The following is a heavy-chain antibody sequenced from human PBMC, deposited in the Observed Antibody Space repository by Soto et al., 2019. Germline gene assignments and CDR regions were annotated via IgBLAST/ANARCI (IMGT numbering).Heavy chain of an antibody. Sequence: ETLALTGAVYGGSFSGYYWNWIRQPPGKGLEWIGEINHSGSTNYNPSLKSRVTISVDTSKNQFSLKLSSVTAADTAVYYCARGRILYGYYYYMDVWGKGTTVTVSS. CDR2: INHSGST. CDR1: GGSFSGYY. D-gene: IGHD4-17*01. J-gene: IGHJ6*03. V-gene: IGHV4-34*01. CDR3: ARGRILYGYYYYMDV.